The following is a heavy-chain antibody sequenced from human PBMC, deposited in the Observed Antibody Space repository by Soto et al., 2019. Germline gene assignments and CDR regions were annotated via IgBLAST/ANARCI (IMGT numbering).Heavy chain of an antibody. Sequence: QTGGSLRLSCAASGFMFSAYAMLWVRQAPGKGLEWVAAISYDGTNKYYADSIKGRLTISRDNSANTLFLQVNSLRREDTAMYYCAREPSPYTSGWYGIDFWGHGTLVTVSS. D-gene: IGHD6-19*01. J-gene: IGHJ4*01. CDR2: ISYDGTNK. V-gene: IGHV3-30*04. CDR1: GFMFSAYA. CDR3: AREPSPYTSGWYGIDF.